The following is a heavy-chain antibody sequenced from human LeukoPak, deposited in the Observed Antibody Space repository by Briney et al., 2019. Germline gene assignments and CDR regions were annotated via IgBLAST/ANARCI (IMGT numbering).Heavy chain of an antibody. CDR2: ISAYNGNT. J-gene: IGHJ3*02. Sequence: GASVKVSCKASGYTFTSYGISWVRQAPGQGLEWMGWISAYNGNTNYAQKFQGRVTMTRDTSISTAYMDLTSLRSDDTAVYYCARDWNGVRSPGDAFDIWGQGTMVTVSS. D-gene: IGHD3-3*01. CDR3: ARDWNGVRSPGDAFDI. CDR1: GYTFTSYG. V-gene: IGHV1-18*01.